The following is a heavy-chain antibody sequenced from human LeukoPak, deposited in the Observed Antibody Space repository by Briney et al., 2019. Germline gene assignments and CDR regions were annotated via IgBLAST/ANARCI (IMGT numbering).Heavy chain of an antibody. V-gene: IGHV1-2*02. CDR1: GYTFTGYY. J-gene: IGHJ4*02. CDR2: INPNSGGT. D-gene: IGHD1-26*01. CDR3: ARGSIVGATFDYFDY. Sequence: GASVKVSCKASGYTFTGYYIHWVRQAPGQGLEWMGWINPNSGGTNYAQKFQGRVTMTRVTSISTAYMDLSRLRSDDTAVYYCARGSIVGATFDYFDYWGQGTLVTVSS.